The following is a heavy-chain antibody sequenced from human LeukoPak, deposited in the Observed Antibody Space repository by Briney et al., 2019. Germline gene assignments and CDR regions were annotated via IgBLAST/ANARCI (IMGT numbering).Heavy chain of an antibody. CDR3: ARGYSGSYYPRMDV. J-gene: IGHJ6*04. CDR2: ICTYNGNT. D-gene: IGHD1-26*01. CDR1: GYTFTSYG. Sequence: ASVKVSCKASGYTFTSYGISWVRQAPGQGLEWMGWICTYNGNTNYAQKLQGRVTMTTDTSTSTAYMELRSLRSDDTAVYYCARGYSGSYYPRMDVWGKGTTVTVSS. V-gene: IGHV1-18*01.